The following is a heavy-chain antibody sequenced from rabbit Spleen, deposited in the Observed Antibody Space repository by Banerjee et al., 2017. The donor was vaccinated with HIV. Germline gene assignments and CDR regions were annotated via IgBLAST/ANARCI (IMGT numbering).Heavy chain of an antibody. D-gene: IGHD1-1*01. CDR1: GVSFSDKDV. CDR2: INTYTAKP. Sequence: QEQLVESGGGLVKPEGSLTLTCKASGVSFSDKDVMCWVRQAPGKGLQWIACINTYTAKPVYATWAKGRFTISRTSSTTVTLQMTSLTAADTATYFCARDLASVIGWNFNLWGPGTLVTVS. CDR3: ARDLASVIGWNFNL. V-gene: IGHV1S45*01. J-gene: IGHJ4*01.